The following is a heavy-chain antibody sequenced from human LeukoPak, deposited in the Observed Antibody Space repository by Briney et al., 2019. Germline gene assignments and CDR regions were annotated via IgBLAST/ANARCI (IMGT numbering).Heavy chain of an antibody. Sequence: GGSLRLSCVASGFTFSNYWMSRVRQAPGKGLEWVANVKPDESEKYYGDSVKGRFTISRDNAKNSLYLQMHSLRVDDTAVYYCVTHEVTVITRSTFDYWGQGTLLTVSS. D-gene: IGHD4-23*01. CDR3: VTHEVTVITRSTFDY. V-gene: IGHV3-7*01. CDR2: VKPDESEK. CDR1: GFTFSNYW. J-gene: IGHJ4*02.